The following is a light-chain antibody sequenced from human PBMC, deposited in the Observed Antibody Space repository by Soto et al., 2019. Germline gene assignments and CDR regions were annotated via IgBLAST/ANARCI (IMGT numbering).Light chain of an antibody. V-gene: IGLV1-44*01. Sequence: QSVLTQPPSASGTPGQRVTISCSGSSSNIGSNTVNWYQQLPGTAPKLLIYSNNQRPSGVPDRFSGSKSGTSASLAISGLQSEDEADYYCAVWDDSLNGPGYVFGTGTKVTVL. J-gene: IGLJ1*01. CDR1: SSNIGSNT. CDR2: SNN. CDR3: AVWDDSLNGPGYV.